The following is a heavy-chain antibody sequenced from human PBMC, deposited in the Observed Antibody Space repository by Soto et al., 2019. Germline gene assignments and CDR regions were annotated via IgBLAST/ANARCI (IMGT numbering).Heavy chain of an antibody. CDR3: ARVRITMIVVVIDY. CDR2: IYYSGST. D-gene: IGHD3-22*01. Sequence: QVQLQESGPGLVKPSQTLSLTCTVSGGSISSGGYYWSWIRQHPGKGLEWIGYIYYSGSTYYNPSLKSRVTISVDTSKNQFSLKLSSVTAVDTAVYYCARVRITMIVVVIDYWGQGTLVTVSS. CDR1: GGSISSGGYY. V-gene: IGHV4-31*03. J-gene: IGHJ4*02.